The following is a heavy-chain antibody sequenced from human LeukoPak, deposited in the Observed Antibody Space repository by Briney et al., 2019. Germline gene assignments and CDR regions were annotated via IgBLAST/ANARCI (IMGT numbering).Heavy chain of an antibody. CDR2: INHSGST. CDR3: ATLWFGDYGMDV. J-gene: IGHJ6*02. V-gene: IGHV4-34*01. D-gene: IGHD3-10*01. CDR1: GGSFSGYY. Sequence: PSETLSLTCAVYGGSFSGYYWSWIRQPPGKGLEWIGEINHSGSTNYNPSLKSRVTISVDTSKNQFSLKLSSVTAADTAVYYCATLWFGDYGMDVWGQGTTVTVSS.